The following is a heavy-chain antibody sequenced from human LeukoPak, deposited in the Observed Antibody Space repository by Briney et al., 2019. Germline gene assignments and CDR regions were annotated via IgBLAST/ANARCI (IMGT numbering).Heavy chain of an antibody. CDR3: ARDDSSLVRGVVLFG. CDR1: GITFSRDS. D-gene: IGHD3-10*01. J-gene: IGHJ4*02. V-gene: IGHV3-21*01. CDR2: ISESSTYI. Sequence: PGGSLRLSCAASGITFSRDSMNWVRQAPGKGLEWVSSISESSTYIYYSDSVKGRFTISRDNAKNSLYLQMNSLRAEDTAVYYCARDDSSLVRGVVLFGWGQGTRVTVSS.